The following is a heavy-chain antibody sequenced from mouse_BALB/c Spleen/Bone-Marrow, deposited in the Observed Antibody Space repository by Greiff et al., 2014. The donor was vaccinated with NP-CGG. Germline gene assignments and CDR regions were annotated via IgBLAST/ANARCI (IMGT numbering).Heavy chain of an antibody. CDR1: RFIFSNYA. J-gene: IGHJ2*01. V-gene: IGHV5-9-3*01. CDR3: ARQENGALDY. CDR2: ISSGGSYT. Sequence: VQLKESGGGLVKPGGSLKLSCAASRFIFSNYAMSWVRQTPEKRLEWVATISSGGSYTYYPDSLKGRFTISRDNAQNTLYLQMSRLRSEYSSMYFCARQENGALDYWGQGTTLTVSS.